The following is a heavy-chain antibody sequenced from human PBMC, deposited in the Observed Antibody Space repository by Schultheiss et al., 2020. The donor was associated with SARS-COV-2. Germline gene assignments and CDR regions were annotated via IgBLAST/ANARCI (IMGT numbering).Heavy chain of an antibody. CDR1: GFTFSSYA. Sequence: GESLKISCAASGFTFSSYAMHWVRQAPGKGLEWVAVISYDGSNKYYADSVKGRFTISRDNSKNTLYLQMNSLRAEDTAVYYCARAQEGRLMITFGAVLGYWGQGTLVTVSS. CDR3: ARAQEGRLMITFGAVLGY. J-gene: IGHJ4*02. V-gene: IGHV3-30*01. D-gene: IGHD3-16*01. CDR2: ISYDGSNK.